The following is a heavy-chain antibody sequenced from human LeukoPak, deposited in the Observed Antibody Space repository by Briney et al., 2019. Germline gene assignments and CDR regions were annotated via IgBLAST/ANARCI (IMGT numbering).Heavy chain of an antibody. J-gene: IGHJ4*02. Sequence: GGSLRLSCAASGFILSSYSMNWVRQAPGKGLEWVSSITSSSSYIYYADSVKGRFTISRDNAKMSLYLQMNSLRADDTAVYYCASLLGSYCSGGSCYVWGQGTLVTVSS. D-gene: IGHD2-15*01. CDR2: ITSSSSYI. CDR1: GFILSSYS. V-gene: IGHV3-21*01. CDR3: ASLLGSYCSGGSCYV.